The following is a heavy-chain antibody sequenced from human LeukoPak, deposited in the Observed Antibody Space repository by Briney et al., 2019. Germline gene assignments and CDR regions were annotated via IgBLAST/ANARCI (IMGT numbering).Heavy chain of an antibody. CDR3: ARTGVSSSWYGDH. J-gene: IGHJ4*02. V-gene: IGHV3-21*01. CDR1: GFTFSSYA. CDR2: ISSSSSYI. Sequence: GSLRLSCAASGFTFSSYAMSWVRQAPGKGLEWVSSISSSSSYIYYADSVKGRFTISRDNAKNSLYLQMNSLRAEDTAVYYCARTGVSSSWYGDHWGQGTLVTVFS. D-gene: IGHD6-13*01.